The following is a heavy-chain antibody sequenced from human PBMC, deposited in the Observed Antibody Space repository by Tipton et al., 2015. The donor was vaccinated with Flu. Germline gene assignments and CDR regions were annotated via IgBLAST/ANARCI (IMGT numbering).Heavy chain of an antibody. Sequence: TLSLTCSVSGDSISGSYWNWVRQPPGKGLEWIAHIYHSGSAGYNPSLKSRVTISLDTSKNQFSLKLTSVTAADTAVYYCARTNAFDIWGPGTLVTVSS. CDR2: IYHSGSA. CDR3: ARTNAFDI. CDR1: GDSISGSY. V-gene: IGHV4-59*01. J-gene: IGHJ3*02.